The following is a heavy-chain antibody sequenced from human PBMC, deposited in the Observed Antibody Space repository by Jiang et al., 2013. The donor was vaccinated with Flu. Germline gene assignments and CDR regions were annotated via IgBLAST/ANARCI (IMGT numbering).Heavy chain of an antibody. V-gene: IGHV5-10-1*01. CDR2: VDPVDSSA. Sequence: AEVKKPGESLRISCKGSGYSFTTYWITWVRQMPGKGLEWMGTVDPVDSSAKYSPSFQGHITISADKSIDTAYLQWSTLKASDSGIYYCARRPYCGADCYSSVDFWGQGSLVTVSS. CDR1: GYSFTTYW. CDR3: ARRPYCGADCYSSVDF. D-gene: IGHD2-21*02. J-gene: IGHJ4*02.